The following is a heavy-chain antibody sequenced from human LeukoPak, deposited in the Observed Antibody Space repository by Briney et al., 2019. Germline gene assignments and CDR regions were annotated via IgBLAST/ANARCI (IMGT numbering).Heavy chain of an antibody. D-gene: IGHD1-1*01. CDR3: ASYAAGYNWLKV. J-gene: IGHJ4*02. Sequence: ASVKVSCKPSGYIFTRYHMHWVRQAPGQGLEWMGWIHPGTGDPNYAQKFQGRVTVTRDTSISTVYMELIRLRSDDTAVYYCASYAAGYNWLKVWGQGTLVTVSS. CDR1: GYIFTRYH. CDR2: IHPGTGDP. V-gene: IGHV1-2*02.